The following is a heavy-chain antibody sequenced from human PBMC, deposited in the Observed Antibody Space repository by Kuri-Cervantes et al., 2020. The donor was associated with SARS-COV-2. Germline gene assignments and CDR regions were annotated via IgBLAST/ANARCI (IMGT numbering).Heavy chain of an antibody. CDR2: INPNSGGT. CDR1: GYTFTGYY. J-gene: IGHJ3*02. Sequence: ASVKVSCKASGYTFTGYYMHWVRQAPGQGLEWMGWINPNSGGTNYAQKFQGRVTMTRDTSISTAYMELSRLRSDDTAVYYCAEEGSDMTTVTPGAFDIWGQGTMVTVSS. V-gene: IGHV1-2*02. D-gene: IGHD4-17*01. CDR3: AEEGSDMTTVTPGAFDI.